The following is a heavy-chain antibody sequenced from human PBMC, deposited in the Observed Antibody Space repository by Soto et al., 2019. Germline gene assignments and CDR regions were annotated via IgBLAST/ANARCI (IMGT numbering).Heavy chain of an antibody. Sequence: PGGSLRLSCAASGFTFSSYAMSWVRQAPGKGLECVSSIGGSGGSTYTADSVKGRFTISRDNSKNTLYLQMSSLRAEDTAVYYCAKAQGTTNSYYSGMDIWGQGTTVTVSS. D-gene: IGHD1-26*01. CDR2: IGGSGGST. V-gene: IGHV3-23*01. CDR3: AKAQGTTNSYYSGMDI. CDR1: GFTFSSYA. J-gene: IGHJ6*02.